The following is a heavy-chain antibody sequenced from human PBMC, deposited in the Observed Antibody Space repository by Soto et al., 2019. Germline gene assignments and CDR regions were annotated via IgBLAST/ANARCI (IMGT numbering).Heavy chain of an antibody. Sequence: QVQLVESGGGVVQPGRSLRLSCAASGFTFSSYGMHWVRQAPGKGLEWVAVISYDGSNKYYADSVKGRFTISRDTSKNTLYLQMNSLRAEDTAMYHCAKDYGSGCDWLRVGDASDIWGQGTMVTVSS. CDR3: AKDYGSGCDWLRVGDASDI. J-gene: IGHJ3*02. CDR2: ISYDGSNK. CDR1: GFTFSSYG. D-gene: IGHD6-19*01. V-gene: IGHV3-30*18.